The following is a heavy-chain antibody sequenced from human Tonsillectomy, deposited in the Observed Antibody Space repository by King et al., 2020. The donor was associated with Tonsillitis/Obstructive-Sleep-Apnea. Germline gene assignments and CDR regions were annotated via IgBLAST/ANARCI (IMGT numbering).Heavy chain of an antibody. J-gene: IGHJ4*02. Sequence: VQLVESGGGLVQPGGSLRLSCAASGFTFRNSAMSWVRQVPGKRLEWVASISGSGNEKYYADSVRGRFGISRDNSKNTLYLQLNSLRADDTALYYCAKEGPGGQQLIWVDSWGQGTLVTVSS. CDR1: GFTFRNSA. D-gene: IGHD6-13*01. CDR2: ISGSGNEK. CDR3: AKEGPGGQQLIWVDS. V-gene: IGHV3-23*04.